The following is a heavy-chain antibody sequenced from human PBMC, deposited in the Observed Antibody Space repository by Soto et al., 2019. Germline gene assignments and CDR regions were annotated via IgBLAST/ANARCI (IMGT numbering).Heavy chain of an antibody. CDR3: AREGDILTGYGYFDY. CDR2: IIPIFGTT. CDR1: GGTFSSYA. D-gene: IGHD3-9*01. V-gene: IGHV1-69*06. Sequence: SVKVSCKASGGTFSSYAISWVRQAPGQGLEWMGGIIPIFGTTNYAQKFQGRVTMTADTSTSTAYMELRSLRSDDTAVYYCAREGDILTGYGYFDYWGQGTLVTVSS. J-gene: IGHJ4*02.